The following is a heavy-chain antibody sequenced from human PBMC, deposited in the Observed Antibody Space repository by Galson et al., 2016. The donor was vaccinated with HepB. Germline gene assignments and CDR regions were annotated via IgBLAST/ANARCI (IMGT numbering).Heavy chain of an antibody. J-gene: IGHJ4*02. V-gene: IGHV3-53*01. Sequence: SLRLSCAASGFTFGHHAMHWVRQAPGKGLEWVSLIYSGGSTYYADSVKGRFTISRDNSKNTLYLQMNSLRAEDTAVYYCASMTGTTPGGYWGQGTLVTVSS. CDR2: IYSGGST. CDR1: GFTFGHHA. D-gene: IGHD1-20*01. CDR3: ASMTGTTPGGY.